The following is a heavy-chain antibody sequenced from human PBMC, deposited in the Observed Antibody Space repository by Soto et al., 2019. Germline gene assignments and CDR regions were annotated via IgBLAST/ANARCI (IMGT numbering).Heavy chain of an antibody. CDR2: IIPMFGTA. CDR1: GGTSSTDS. CDR3: AREIDGYYGVDV. J-gene: IGHJ6*02. Sequence: QVQLVQSGAEVKKPGSSVKVSCKASGGTSSTDSISWVRQAPGQGLEWMGGIIPMFGTANNAQKFQGRVTITADESTSTAYLELRSLGSEDTAVYFCAREIDGYYGVDVWGQGTTVTVAS. V-gene: IGHV1-69*12.